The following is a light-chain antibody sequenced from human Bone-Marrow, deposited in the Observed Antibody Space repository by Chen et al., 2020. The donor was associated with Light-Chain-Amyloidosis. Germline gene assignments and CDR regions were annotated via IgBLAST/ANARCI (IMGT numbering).Light chain of an antibody. Sequence: SYDLTQPPSVSLSPGQTARITRPGDDLPTKYAYWYQQKPGQAPVLVIHRDTERPSGISERFSGSSSGTTATLTISGVQAEDEADYHCQSADSSGTYEVIFGGGTKLTVL. CDR2: RDT. CDR3: QSADSSGTYEVI. CDR1: DLPTKY. J-gene: IGLJ2*01. V-gene: IGLV3-25*03.